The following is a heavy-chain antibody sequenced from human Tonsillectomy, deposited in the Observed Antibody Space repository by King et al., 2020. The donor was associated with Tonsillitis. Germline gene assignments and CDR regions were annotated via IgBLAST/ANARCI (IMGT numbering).Heavy chain of an antibody. D-gene: IGHD6-19*01. CDR2: VYYTGAN. CDR3: AGHSGYDSGCFSH. Sequence: QLQESGPGLVKPSETLSLTCTVSGASIGTYYWSWLRQPPGKGLVWIGYVYYTGANMFNPSLKTRFTISDDTSKNQFSLRLTSVTSADTAVYYGAGHSGYDSGCFSHWGQGILVTVSA. CDR1: GASIGTYY. V-gene: IGHV4-59*08. J-gene: IGHJ4*02.